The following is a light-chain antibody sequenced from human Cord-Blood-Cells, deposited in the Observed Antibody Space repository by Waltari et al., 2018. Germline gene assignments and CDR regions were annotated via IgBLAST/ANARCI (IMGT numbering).Light chain of an antibody. CDR2: WAS. CDR3: QQYYSTPPS. J-gene: IGKJ2*01. Sequence: DIVMTQSPESLAVSLGARATIHCKSSQSVLYSSNTKNHLAWYQQKPGQPPELLIYWASTRESGVPDRFSGSGSGTDFTLTISSLQAEDVAVYYCQQYYSTPPSFGQGTKLEIK. CDR1: QSVLYSSNTKNH. V-gene: IGKV4-1*01.